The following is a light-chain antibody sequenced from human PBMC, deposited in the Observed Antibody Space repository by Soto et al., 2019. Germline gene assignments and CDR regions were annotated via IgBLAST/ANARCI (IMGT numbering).Light chain of an antibody. CDR1: QRMSTY. CDR3: LQSDSSLRS. V-gene: IGKV1-39*01. J-gene: IGKJ4*01. CDR2: AAS. Sequence: DIQMTQSPSSLSASVGDSVTITCLASQRMSTYLTCFQQKPGKAPKYLIYAASIFQSGVPSQFSGSGSGTGFPLTFCSPKPEDFATYFCLQSDSSLRSFVGGTKVELK.